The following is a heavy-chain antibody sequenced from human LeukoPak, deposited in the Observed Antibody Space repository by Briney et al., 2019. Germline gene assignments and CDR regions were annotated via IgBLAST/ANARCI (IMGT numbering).Heavy chain of an antibody. Sequence: SETLSLTCTVSGDSISSYYWSWIRQPPGKGLEWIGYIYYSGSTNDSPPLKNRVTISVDTSKNQFSLRLSSVTAADTAVYYCARLGRGGWWAFDIWGQGTMVTVSS. V-gene: IGHV4-59*01. CDR3: ARLGRGGWWAFDI. CDR1: GDSISSYY. CDR2: IYYSGST. J-gene: IGHJ3*02. D-gene: IGHD2-15*01.